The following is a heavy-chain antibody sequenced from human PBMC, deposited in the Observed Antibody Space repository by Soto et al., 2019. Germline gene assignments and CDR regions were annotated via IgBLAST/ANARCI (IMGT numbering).Heavy chain of an antibody. V-gene: IGHV4-4*02. CDR2: IYHSGST. CDR3: ARSIADRIYGLDV. J-gene: IGHJ6*02. CDR1: GGSISSSNW. D-gene: IGHD6-6*01. Sequence: SETLSLTCAASGGSISSSNWWSWVRQPPGKGLEWIGEIYHSGSTNYNPSLKSRVTISVDKSKNQFSLKLSSVTAADNAVSYCARSIADRIYGLDVWGQGTTVTVSS.